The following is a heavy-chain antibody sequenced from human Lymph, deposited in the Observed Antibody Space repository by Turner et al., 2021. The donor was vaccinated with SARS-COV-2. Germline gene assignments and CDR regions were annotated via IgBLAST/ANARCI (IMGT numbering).Heavy chain of an antibody. CDR3: ARVEKAVACTYAIQVYYYYGMDV. V-gene: IGHV4-34*01. CDR2: VNHSGST. J-gene: IGHJ6*02. Sequence: QVPLQQWGAGSLMPSESLSLTDAVYGGSCSGSYWSWVRQPPRKGLEWIGKVNHSGSTNYNPSLKSRVTISVDTSKDQFSMSRTSVTAADSAVYYCARVEKAVACTYAIQVYYYYGMDVWGQGTTVTVSS. CDR1: GGSCSGSY. D-gene: IGHD6-19*01.